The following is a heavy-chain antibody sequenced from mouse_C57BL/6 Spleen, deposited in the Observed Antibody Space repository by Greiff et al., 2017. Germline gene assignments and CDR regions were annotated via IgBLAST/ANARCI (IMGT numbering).Heavy chain of an antibody. CDR3: ARYYGSSHWYFDV. CDR1: GYSFTDHN. Sequence: VQPQQSGPELVKPGASVKISCKAFGYSFTDHNMNWVKQSTGKSLEWIGVINPNYGTTSNNQKFKGKATLTVDQSSSTAYMQLNSLTSEDSAVYYCARYYGSSHWYFDVWGTGTTVTVSS. CDR2: INPNYGTT. D-gene: IGHD1-1*01. V-gene: IGHV1-39*01. J-gene: IGHJ1*03.